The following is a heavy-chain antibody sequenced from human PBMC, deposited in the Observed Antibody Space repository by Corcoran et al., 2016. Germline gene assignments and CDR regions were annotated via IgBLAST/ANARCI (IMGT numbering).Heavy chain of an antibody. CDR1: GYTFTNYD. CDR2: INAGNGNT. CDR3: AGEYYDDSSGTIDY. D-gene: IGHD3-22*01. Sequence: QVQLVQSGAEVKKPGASVKVSCKASGYTFTNYDMHWVHQAPGQRLEWMGWINAGNGNTKYSQKFQGRVTITRDTSASTAYMELSSLRSEDTAGYFCAGEYYDDSSGTIDYWGQGTLVTVSS. J-gene: IGHJ4*02. V-gene: IGHV1-3*01.